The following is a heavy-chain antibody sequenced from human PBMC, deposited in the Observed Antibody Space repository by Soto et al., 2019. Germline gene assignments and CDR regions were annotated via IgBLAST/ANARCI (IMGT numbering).Heavy chain of an antibody. CDR1: GGSISSYY. V-gene: IGHV4-59*08. D-gene: IGHD1-1*01. CDR3: ARSGTTGTTAFAFVI. J-gene: IGHJ3*02. Sequence: PSETLSLTCTVSGGSISSYYWSWIRQPPGKGLEWIGYIYYSGSTNYNPSLKSRVTISVDTSKNQFSLKLSSVTAADTAVYYCARSGTTGTTAFAFVIWGPGRLVT. CDR2: IYYSGST.